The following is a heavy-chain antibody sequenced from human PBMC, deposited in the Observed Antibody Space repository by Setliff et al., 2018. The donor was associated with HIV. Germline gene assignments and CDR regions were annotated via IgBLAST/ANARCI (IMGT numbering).Heavy chain of an antibody. CDR3: ARDLHTFMINSYHYYMDV. J-gene: IGHJ6*03. CDR1: GYTFSTHG. V-gene: IGHV1-18*01. D-gene: IGHD3-16*01. Sequence: ASVKVSCKAFGYTFSTHGVSWVRRAPGQGLEWLGWISGYGDATRFAQKVQGRVTLTTDTSASTAYLELSSLRSEDTAVYYCARDLHTFMINSYHYYMDVWGKGTTVTVSS. CDR2: ISGYGDAT.